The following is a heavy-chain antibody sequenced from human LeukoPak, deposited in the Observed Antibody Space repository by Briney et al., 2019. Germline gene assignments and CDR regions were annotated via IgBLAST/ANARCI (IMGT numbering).Heavy chain of an antibody. CDR1: GFIFSTYW. V-gene: IGHV3-7*01. D-gene: IGHD1-7*01. CDR3: ARDDNWNYEDY. J-gene: IGHJ4*02. CDR2: IKQDGSER. Sequence: PGGSLRLSCAASGFIFSTYWMSWVRQAPGKGLEWVANIKQDGSERYYVDSVKGRFTISRDNAKNSLYLQMNSLRAEDTAVYYCARDDNWNYEDYWGQGTLVTVSS.